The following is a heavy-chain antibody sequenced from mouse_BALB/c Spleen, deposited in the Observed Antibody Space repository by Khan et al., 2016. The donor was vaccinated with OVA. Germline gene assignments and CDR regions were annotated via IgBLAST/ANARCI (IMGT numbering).Heavy chain of an antibody. CDR2: INPSDGDS. D-gene: IGHD4-1*01. Sequence: VQLQQSGTELVKPGASVRLSCKASGYTFTSYYMYWVKQRPGQGLEWIGEINPSDGDSNFNENFKSKATLTVDKSSTTAYMQLSRLTSEDYAVYYCTRSGYGTFAYWGQGTLVTVSA. CDR1: GYTFTSYY. J-gene: IGHJ3*01. V-gene: IGHV1-53*01. CDR3: TRSGYGTFAY.